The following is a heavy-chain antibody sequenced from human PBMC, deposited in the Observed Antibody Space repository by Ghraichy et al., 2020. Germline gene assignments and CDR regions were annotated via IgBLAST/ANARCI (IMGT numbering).Heavy chain of an antibody. D-gene: IGHD4-11*01. CDR1: GGSISSSRYY. CDR2: IYYSGST. Sequence: SETLSPTCTVSGGSISSSRYYWGWIRQPPGKGLEWIGSIYYSGSTYYNPSLKSRVTISVDKSKNQFSLKLSSVTAADTAVYYCARHGENYSNYDYWGQGTLVTVSS. CDR3: ARHGENYSNYDY. V-gene: IGHV4-39*01. J-gene: IGHJ4*02.